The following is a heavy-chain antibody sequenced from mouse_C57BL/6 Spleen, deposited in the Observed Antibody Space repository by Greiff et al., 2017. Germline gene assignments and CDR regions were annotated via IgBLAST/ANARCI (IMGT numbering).Heavy chain of an antibody. V-gene: IGHV1-53*01. Sequence: QVQLQQPGTELVKPGASVKLSCKASGYTFTSYWMHWVKQRPGQGLEWIGNINPSNGGTNYNEKFKSKATLTVDKSSSTAYMQLSSLTAEDSAVYYCARGGSSGYVRYYFDYWGQGTTLTVSS. CDR2: INPSNGGT. CDR3: ARGGSSGYVRYYFDY. CDR1: GYTFTSYW. J-gene: IGHJ2*01. D-gene: IGHD3-2*02.